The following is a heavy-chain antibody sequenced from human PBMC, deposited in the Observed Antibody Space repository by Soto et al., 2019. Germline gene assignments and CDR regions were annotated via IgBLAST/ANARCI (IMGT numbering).Heavy chain of an antibody. CDR1: GFPFNNAW. V-gene: IGHV3-15*07. Sequence: GGSLRLSCAASGFPFNNAWINWVRQVPGKGLEWVGRVKSKADGGSGDYAAPVKGRFVVSRDDSKDIVYLQMNSLKIEDTGVYYCTTDSRTTLPEIRFDYWGRGTQVTVSS. CDR2: VKSKADGGSG. CDR3: TTDSRTTLPEIRFDY. D-gene: IGHD1-26*01. J-gene: IGHJ4*01.